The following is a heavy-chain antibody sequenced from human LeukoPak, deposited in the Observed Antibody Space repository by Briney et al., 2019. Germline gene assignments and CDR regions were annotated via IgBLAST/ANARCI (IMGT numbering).Heavy chain of an antibody. Sequence: ASVKVSCKASGYTFTSYYMHWVRQAPGQGLEWMGIINPSGGSTSYAQKFQGRVTMTRDTSTSTVYMELSSLRSEDTAVYYCARSPEAASDWSYYFDYWGQGTLVTVSS. CDR1: GYTFTSYY. J-gene: IGHJ4*02. CDR2: INPSGGST. V-gene: IGHV1-46*01. D-gene: IGHD3/OR15-3a*01. CDR3: ARSPEAASDWSYYFDY.